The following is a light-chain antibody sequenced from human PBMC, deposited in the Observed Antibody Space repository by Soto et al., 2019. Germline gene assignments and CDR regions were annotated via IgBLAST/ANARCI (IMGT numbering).Light chain of an antibody. V-gene: IGKV1-5*01. CDR3: QQRSNWTLT. Sequence: DIQMTQSPSTLYSSLGDRVTITCRASQSISSWFAWYQQKPGKAPNLLMYDASSLESGVPSRFSGIGSGTEFTLTISCLENEDVAVYYGQQRSNWTLTFCGGTKV. CDR2: DAS. J-gene: IGKJ4*01. CDR1: QSISSW.